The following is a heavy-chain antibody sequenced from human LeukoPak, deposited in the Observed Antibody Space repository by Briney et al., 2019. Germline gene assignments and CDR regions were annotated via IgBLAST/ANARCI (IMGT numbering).Heavy chain of an antibody. D-gene: IGHD6-19*01. CDR2: ITSGSSYI. Sequence: GGSLRLSCAASGFTFSTYSMNWFRQAPGEGLEWVLSITSGSSYIYYSDSLMGRYTISRDNAKNSLYLQMNSLRAEDTAVYYCARVTVAGTGDAFDVWGHGTMVTVST. CDR3: ARVTVAGTGDAFDV. CDR1: GFTFSTYS. J-gene: IGHJ3*01. V-gene: IGHV3-21*01.